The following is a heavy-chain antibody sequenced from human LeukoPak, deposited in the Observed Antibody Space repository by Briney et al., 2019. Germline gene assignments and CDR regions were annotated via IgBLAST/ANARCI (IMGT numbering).Heavy chain of an antibody. J-gene: IGHJ5*02. CDR2: ISPANSET. CDR3: ARRGGNWLDP. D-gene: IGHD3-16*01. CDR1: GYRFTSYW. V-gene: IGHV5-51*01. Sequence: GESLKISCKGSGYRFTSYWIAWVRQKPGKGLELMGIISPANSETLYSPSFQGQVTMSADSSTAYLQWSSLKASDTAIYYCARRGGNWLDPWGQGTLVTVPS.